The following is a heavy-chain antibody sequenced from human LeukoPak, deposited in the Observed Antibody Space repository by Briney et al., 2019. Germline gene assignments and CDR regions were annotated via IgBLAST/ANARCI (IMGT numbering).Heavy chain of an antibody. CDR3: AKDPGYGDYETDY. CDR1: GFTFSDYY. J-gene: IGHJ4*02. Sequence: PGGSLRLSCAASGFTFSDYYMSWIRQAPGKGLEWVSYISSSGSTIYYADSVKGRFTISRDNSKNTLYLQMNSLRAEDTAVYYCAKDPGYGDYETDYWGQGTLVTVSS. D-gene: IGHD4-17*01. V-gene: IGHV3-11*01. CDR2: ISSSGSTI.